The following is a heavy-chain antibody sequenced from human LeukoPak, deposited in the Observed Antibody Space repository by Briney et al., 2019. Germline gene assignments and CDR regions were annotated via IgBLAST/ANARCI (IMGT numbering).Heavy chain of an antibody. V-gene: IGHV3-30*04. CDR2: ISYDGSNK. CDR1: GFTFSSYA. D-gene: IGHD2-2*01. Sequence: PGGSLRLSCAASGFTFSSYAMHWVRQAPGKGLEWVAVISYDGSNKYYADSVKGRFTISRDNSKNTLYLQMNSLRAEDTAVYYCASLVEYCSSTSCYYMDVWGKGTTVTVSS. CDR3: ASLVEYCSSTSCYYMDV. J-gene: IGHJ6*03.